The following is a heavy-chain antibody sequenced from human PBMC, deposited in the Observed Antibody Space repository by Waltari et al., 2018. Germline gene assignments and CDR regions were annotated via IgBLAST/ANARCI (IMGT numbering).Heavy chain of an antibody. CDR3: ASDDDYCSGTTCHRQDY. CDR2: IYPSGST. V-gene: IGHV4-4*07. CDR1: GGYITSYY. D-gene: IGHD2-15*01. J-gene: IGHJ4*02. Sequence: VQLQESGPGLVKPSETLSLTCTVSGGYITSYYWNWIRQPAGKGLEWIGRIYPSGSTIYNPSLMSRVTVSVATSKNQISLKPSSVTAADTAVYFCASDDDYCSGTTCHRQDYWGQGTRVTVSS.